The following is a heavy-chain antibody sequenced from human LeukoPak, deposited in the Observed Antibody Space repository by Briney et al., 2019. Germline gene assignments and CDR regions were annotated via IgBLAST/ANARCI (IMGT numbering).Heavy chain of an antibody. J-gene: IGHJ4*02. CDR3: AKAFYYDSSGALDY. D-gene: IGHD3-22*01. Sequence: GRSLRLSCAASGFTFSSYGMHWVRQAPGKGLEWAAVISYDGSNKYYADSVKGRFTISRDNSKNTLYLQMNSLRAEDTAVYYCAKAFYYDSSGALDYWGQGTLVTVSS. CDR2: ISYDGSNK. V-gene: IGHV3-30*18. CDR1: GFTFSSYG.